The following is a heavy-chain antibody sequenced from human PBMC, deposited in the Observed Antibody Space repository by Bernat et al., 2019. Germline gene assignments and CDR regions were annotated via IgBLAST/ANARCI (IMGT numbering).Heavy chain of an antibody. D-gene: IGHD6-13*01. J-gene: IGHJ5*02. V-gene: IGHV4-4*02. CDR2: IYHSGST. CDR1: GGSISSSNW. CDR3: AKDRSRYSSSGPFDP. Sequence: QVQLQESGPGLVKPSATLSLTCAVSGGSISSSNWWSWVRQPPGKGLEWIGEIYHSGSTNYNPSLKSRVTISVDKSKNQFSLKLSSVTAADTAVYYCAKDRSRYSSSGPFDPWGQGTLVTVSS.